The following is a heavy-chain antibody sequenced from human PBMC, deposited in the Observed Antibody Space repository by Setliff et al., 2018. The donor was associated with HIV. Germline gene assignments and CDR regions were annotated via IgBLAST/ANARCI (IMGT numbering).Heavy chain of an antibody. CDR3: ARDREMTTVTFFYYYYGMDV. V-gene: IGHV3-64*02. D-gene: IGHD4-4*01. J-gene: IGHJ6*02. Sequence: GGSLRLSCAASGFTFSSYAMHWVRQAPGKGLEYVSAISSNGGSTYYADSVKGRFTISRDNSKNTLYLQMGSLRAEDMAVYYCARDREMTTVTFFYYYYGMDVWGQGTTVTVS. CDR1: GFTFSSYA. CDR2: ISSNGGST.